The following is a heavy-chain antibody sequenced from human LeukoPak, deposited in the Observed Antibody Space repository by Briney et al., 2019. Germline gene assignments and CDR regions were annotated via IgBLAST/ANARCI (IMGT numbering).Heavy chain of an antibody. J-gene: IGHJ4*02. Sequence: SQTLSLTCAISGDSVSSNDAAWNWIRQSPSRGLEWLGRTFYRSNWHNDYAVSLGGRLTINPDTSKNQFSLQLNSVTPEDTAVYYCARETTWIRGVINPLDYWGQGTLVTVSS. CDR1: GDSVSSNDAA. D-gene: IGHD3-10*01. V-gene: IGHV6-1*01. CDR2: TFYRSNWHN. CDR3: ARETTWIRGVINPLDY.